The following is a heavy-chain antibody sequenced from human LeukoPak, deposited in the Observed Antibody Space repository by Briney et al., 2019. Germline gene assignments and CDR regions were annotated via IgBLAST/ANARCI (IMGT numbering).Heavy chain of an antibody. D-gene: IGHD2-2*01. V-gene: IGHV1-18*01. J-gene: IGHJ3*02. CDR1: GYTFTSYG. Sequence: GASVKVSCKASGYTFTSYGISWVRQAPGQGLEWMGWISAYNGNTNYAQKFQGRVTITADESTSTVYMELRSLRSEDTAVYYCARGQYIVVVPAASGGALDIWAKGQWSPSLQ. CDR2: ISAYNGNT. CDR3: ARGQYIVVVPAASGGALDI.